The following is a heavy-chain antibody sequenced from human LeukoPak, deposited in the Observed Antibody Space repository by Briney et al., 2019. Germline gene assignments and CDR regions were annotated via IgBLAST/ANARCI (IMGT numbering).Heavy chain of an antibody. CDR1: GYTFTSYY. CDR3: ARAVVHYYYMYV. D-gene: IGHD2-15*01. Sequence: ASVKVSCKASGYTFTSYYMNWVRQAPGQGLEWMGIINPIVGRASYAQKFQGRVTITRDTSTSTAYMELSSLRSEDTAVYYCARAVVHYYYMYVWGKGTTVTVSS. CDR2: INPIVGRA. V-gene: IGHV1-46*01. J-gene: IGHJ6*03.